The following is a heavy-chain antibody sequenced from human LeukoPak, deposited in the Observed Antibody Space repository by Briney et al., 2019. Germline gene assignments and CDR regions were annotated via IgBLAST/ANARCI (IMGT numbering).Heavy chain of an antibody. CDR1: GFTFSNAW. CDR3: TTYYYDSSGYYYFDY. J-gene: IGHJ4*02. CDR2: IKSKTDGGTT. Sequence: GGSLRLSRAASGFTFSNAWMSWVRQAPGQGLEWVGRIKSKTDGGTTDYAAPVKGRFTISRDDSKNTLYLQMNSLKTEDTAVYYCTTYYYDSSGYYYFDYWGQGTLVTVSS. V-gene: IGHV3-15*01. D-gene: IGHD3-22*01.